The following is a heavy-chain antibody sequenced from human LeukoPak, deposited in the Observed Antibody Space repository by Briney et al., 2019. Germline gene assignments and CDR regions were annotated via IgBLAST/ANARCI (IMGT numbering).Heavy chain of an antibody. CDR1: GFDFSSYT. D-gene: IGHD2-2*01. CDR3: ARASAKSSFSFES. CDR2: ISASSAFI. V-gene: IGHV3-21*01. J-gene: IGHJ4*02. Sequence: GGSLRLSCAASGFDFSSYTMNWVRQAPGKGLEWVSSISASSAFIHYADSVKSRFTVSRDNAKSSLFLQMDRLSVEDTAIYYCARASAKSSFSFESWGQGVLVPVSS.